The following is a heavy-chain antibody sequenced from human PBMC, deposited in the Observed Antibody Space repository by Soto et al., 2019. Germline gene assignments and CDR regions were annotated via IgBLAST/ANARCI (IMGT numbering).Heavy chain of an antibody. D-gene: IGHD7-27*01. J-gene: IGHJ4*02. Sequence: SVKVSCKASGGTFSSYAISWVRQAPGQGLEWMGGIIPIFGTANYAQKFQGRVTITADESTSTAYMELSSLRSEDTALYYCARNRRNTGDFDYWGPGTRVTVSS. CDR2: IIPIFGTA. CDR1: GGTFSSYA. V-gene: IGHV1-69*13. CDR3: ARNRRNTGDFDY.